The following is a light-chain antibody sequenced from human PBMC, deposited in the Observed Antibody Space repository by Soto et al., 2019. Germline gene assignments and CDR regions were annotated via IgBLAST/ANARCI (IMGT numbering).Light chain of an antibody. J-gene: IGKJ5*01. Sequence: DIHITQSPSTLSSSFLDSVTITCRASQSIRSLLAWYQQKPGKAPKVLIYDASSLGSGVPSRFSGSGSGTEFTLTISSLQTDDFATYFCQQYQTYSTFGQGTRLEIK. CDR3: QQYQTYST. CDR2: DAS. CDR1: QSIRSL. V-gene: IGKV1-5*01.